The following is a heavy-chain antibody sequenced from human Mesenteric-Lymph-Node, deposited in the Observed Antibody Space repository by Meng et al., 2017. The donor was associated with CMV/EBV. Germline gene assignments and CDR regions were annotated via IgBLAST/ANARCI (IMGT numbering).Heavy chain of an antibody. CDR1: GFTVSSDY. D-gene: IGHD6-13*01. Sequence: GGSLRLSCAASGFTVSSDYMSWVRQAPGKGLEWVSIIYSGGSTYYADSVKGRFTISRDNSKNTLYLQMNSLRVEDTAVYYCAKLVAAAGTSLLFWGQGTLVTVSS. V-gene: IGHV3-53*01. CDR3: AKLVAAAGTSLLF. J-gene: IGHJ4*02. CDR2: IYSGGST.